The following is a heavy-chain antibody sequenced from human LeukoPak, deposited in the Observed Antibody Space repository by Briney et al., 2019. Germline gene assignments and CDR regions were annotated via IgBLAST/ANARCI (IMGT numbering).Heavy chain of an antibody. J-gene: IGHJ4*02. CDR2: INTNTGNP. D-gene: IGHD1-26*01. Sequence: ASVKVSCKASGYTFTNYYMHWVRQAPGQGLEWMGWINTNTGNPTYAQGFTGRFVFSLDTSVSTAYLQISSLKAEDTAVYYCARDKVVGATYFDYWGQGTLVTVSS. V-gene: IGHV7-4-1*02. CDR3: ARDKVVGATYFDY. CDR1: GYTFTNYY.